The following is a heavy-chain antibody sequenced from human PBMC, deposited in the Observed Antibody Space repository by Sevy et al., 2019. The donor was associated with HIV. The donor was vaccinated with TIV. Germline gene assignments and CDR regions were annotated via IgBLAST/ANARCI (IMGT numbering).Heavy chain of an antibody. D-gene: IGHD6-19*01. J-gene: IGHJ4*02. CDR2: IRYSGST. CDR3: AGPSLTCGSGWSYYDH. V-gene: IGHV4-39*01. CDR1: GASISSSGYY. Sequence: SETLSLTCTVSGASISSSGYYWSWIRQPPGKGLEWIASIRYSGSTYYNPSLRSRFTISADASKSQFSLKLNSVTAADTAVYYCAGPSLTCGSGWSYYDHWGQGTVVTVSS.